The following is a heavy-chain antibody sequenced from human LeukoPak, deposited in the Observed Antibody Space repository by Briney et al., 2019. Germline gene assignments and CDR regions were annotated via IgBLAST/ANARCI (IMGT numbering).Heavy chain of an antibody. CDR2: IYHSGST. J-gene: IGHJ6*03. Sequence: PSETLSPTCTVSGYSISSGYYWGWIRQPPGKGLEWIGSIYHSGSTYYNPSLKSRVTISVDTSKNQFSLKLSSVTAADTAVYYCARVRQQLTYYYYMDVWGKGTTVTVSS. V-gene: IGHV4-38-2*02. CDR3: ARVRQQLTYYYYMDV. CDR1: GYSISSGYY. D-gene: IGHD6-13*01.